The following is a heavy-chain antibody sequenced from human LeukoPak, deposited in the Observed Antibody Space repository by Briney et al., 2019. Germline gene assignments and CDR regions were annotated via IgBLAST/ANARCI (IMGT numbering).Heavy chain of an antibody. D-gene: IGHD3-9*01. CDR2: IYPGDSDT. V-gene: IGHV5-51*01. Sequence: GESLKISCKGSGYRFTCYWIGWVRQMPGKGLEWMGIIYPGDSDTRYSPSFQGQVTISADKSISTAYLQWSSLKASDTAMYYCARRNYDILTGLEYGMDVWGQGTTVTVSS. CDR3: ARRNYDILTGLEYGMDV. CDR1: GYRFTCYW. J-gene: IGHJ6*02.